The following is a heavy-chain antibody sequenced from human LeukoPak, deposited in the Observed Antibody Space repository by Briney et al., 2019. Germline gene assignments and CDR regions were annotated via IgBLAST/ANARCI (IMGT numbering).Heavy chain of an antibody. D-gene: IGHD2-2*01. V-gene: IGHV3-15*01. J-gene: IGHJ6*03. Sequence: RTGGSLRLSCAASGFTFSNAWMSWVRQAPGKGREWVGRIKSKTDGGTTDYAAPVKGRFTISRDDSKNTLYLQMNSLKTEDTAVYYCTTSDDGSDIVVVPAAHYYMDVWGKGTTVTVSS. CDR1: GFTFSNAW. CDR2: IKSKTDGGTT. CDR3: TTSDDGSDIVVVPAAHYYMDV.